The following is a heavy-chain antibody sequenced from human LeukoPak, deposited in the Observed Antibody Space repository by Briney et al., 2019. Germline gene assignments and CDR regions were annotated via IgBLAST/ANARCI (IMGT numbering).Heavy chain of an antibody. V-gene: IGHV3-30*18. D-gene: IGHD3-22*01. CDR1: GFTFSSYG. Sequence: GGSLRLSCEASGFTFSSYGIHWVLQAPGKGLEWMAVISYDGSNKYYADSVKGRFTISRDNSKNTLYLQMNSLRAEDTAVYYCAKEPRYYYDSSGYYDYWGQGTLVTVSS. J-gene: IGHJ4*02. CDR3: AKEPRYYYDSSGYYDY. CDR2: ISYDGSNK.